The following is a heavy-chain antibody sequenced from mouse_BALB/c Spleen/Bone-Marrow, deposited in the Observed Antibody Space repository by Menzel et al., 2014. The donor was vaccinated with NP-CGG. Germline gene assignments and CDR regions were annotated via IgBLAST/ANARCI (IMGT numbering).Heavy chain of an antibody. Sequence: LQQSGPELVRPGTSVKLSCKASGYTFTSYWMHWVKQTPGQGLEWLGNIYPCSGSSNYDEMFKSMATLTEDTSYSPVYIQLISLPSEDSAVYYCTRSRISTVVAETMDYWGQGTSVTVSS. V-gene: IGHV1S22*01. CDR2: IYPCSGSS. CDR1: GYTFTSYW. D-gene: IGHD1-1*01. CDR3: TRSRISTVVAETMDY. J-gene: IGHJ4*01.